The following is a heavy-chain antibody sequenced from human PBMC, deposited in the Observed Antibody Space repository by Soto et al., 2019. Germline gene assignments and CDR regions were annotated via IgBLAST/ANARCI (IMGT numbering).Heavy chain of an antibody. D-gene: IGHD1-1*01. Sequence: QVQLVESGGGVFQPGRSLRLSCAASGFTFSSYGMHWVRQAPGKGLEWVAVISYDGSNKYYADSVKGRFTISRDNSKNTLYLQMNSLRAEDTAVYYCAKDLANWNHWNYFDYWGQGTLVTVSS. CDR3: AKDLANWNHWNYFDY. V-gene: IGHV3-30*18. CDR2: ISYDGSNK. J-gene: IGHJ4*02. CDR1: GFTFSSYG.